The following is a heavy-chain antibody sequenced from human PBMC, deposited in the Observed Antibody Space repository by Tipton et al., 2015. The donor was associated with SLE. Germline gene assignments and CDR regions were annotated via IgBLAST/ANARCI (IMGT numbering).Heavy chain of an antibody. J-gene: IGHJ1*01. CDR3: ARISYGDYPDA. CDR2: IYARDNT. CDR1: GFTFRNYA. D-gene: IGHD4-17*01. V-gene: IGHV3-23*03. Sequence: SLRLSCAASGFTFRNYAMSWVRQAPGKGLEWVALIYARDNTYYGESVKGRFTISRDYSKGTVYLQMNSLRREDTATYFCARISYGDYPDAWGQGTLVTVSS.